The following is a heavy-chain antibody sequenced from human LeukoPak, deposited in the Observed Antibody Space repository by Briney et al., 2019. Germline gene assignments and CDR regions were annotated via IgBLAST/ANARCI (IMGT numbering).Heavy chain of an antibody. CDR1: GFTFSSYG. Sequence: PGGSLRLSCAASGFTFSSYGMHWVRQAPGKGLEWVAFIRYEGSNKYYADSVKGRFTISRDNSKNRLYLQMNSLRAEDTAVYYCAKDGYFDWLSNGSFDYWGQGTLVTVSS. D-gene: IGHD3-9*01. J-gene: IGHJ4*02. CDR3: AKDGYFDWLSNGSFDY. V-gene: IGHV3-30*02. CDR2: IRYEGSNK.